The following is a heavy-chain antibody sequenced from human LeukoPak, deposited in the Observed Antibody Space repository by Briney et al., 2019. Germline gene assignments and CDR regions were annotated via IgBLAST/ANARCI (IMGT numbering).Heavy chain of an antibody. CDR3: AKDQRYDFWSGQNAFDI. J-gene: IGHJ3*02. D-gene: IGHD3-3*01. V-gene: IGHV3-23*01. Sequence: GGSLRLSCAASGFTFSSYAMSWVRQAPGKGLEWVSAISGSGGSTYYADSVKGRFTIPRDNSKNTLYLQMNSLRAEDTAVYYCAKDQRYDFWSGQNAFDIWGQGTMVTVSS. CDR1: GFTFSSYA. CDR2: ISGSGGST.